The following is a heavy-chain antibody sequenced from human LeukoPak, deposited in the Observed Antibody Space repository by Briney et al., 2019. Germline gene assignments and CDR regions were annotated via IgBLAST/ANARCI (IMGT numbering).Heavy chain of an antibody. D-gene: IGHD5-24*01. Sequence: SVKVSCKASGGTFSSYAISWVRQAPGQGLEWMGRIIPILGIANYAQKFQGRVTITADKSTSTAYMELSSLRSEDTAVYYCARDRWLQLPLFDYWGQGTLVTVSS. V-gene: IGHV1-69*04. CDR3: ARDRWLQLPLFDY. CDR2: IIPILGIA. J-gene: IGHJ4*02. CDR1: GGTFSSYA.